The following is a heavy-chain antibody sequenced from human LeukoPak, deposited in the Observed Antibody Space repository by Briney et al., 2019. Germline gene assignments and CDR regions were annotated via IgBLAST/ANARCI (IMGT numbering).Heavy chain of an antibody. V-gene: IGHV4-38-2*01. CDR2: IYHSGST. CDR1: GYSISSGYS. D-gene: IGHD4-17*01. Sequence: PQTLSLTCAVAGYSISSGYSWGWIRQPPGKGLEWIGSIYHSGSTYYNPSLKSRVTISVDTSKNQFSLKLSSVTAADTAVYYCARFGWDGDYGRRYYYYMDVWGKGTTVTVSS. J-gene: IGHJ6*03. CDR3: ARFGWDGDYGRRYYYYMDV.